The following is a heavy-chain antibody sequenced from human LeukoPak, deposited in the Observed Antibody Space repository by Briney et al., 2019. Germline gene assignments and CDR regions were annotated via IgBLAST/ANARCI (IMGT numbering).Heavy chain of an antibody. Sequence: APVKVSCKASGYTFTDFYIHWVRQAPGQGLEWMGWINPDSGGIVYAQKFQGRVIMTRDTSISTAYMELTRLRSDDTAVYYCATPGRYDSSLLAGHWGQGTLVTVSS. D-gene: IGHD3-22*01. J-gene: IGHJ4*02. V-gene: IGHV1-2*02. CDR1: GYTFTDFY. CDR3: ATPGRYDSSLLAGH. CDR2: INPDSGGI.